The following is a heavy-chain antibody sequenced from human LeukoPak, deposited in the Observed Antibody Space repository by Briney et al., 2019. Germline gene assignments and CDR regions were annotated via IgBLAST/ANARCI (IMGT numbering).Heavy chain of an antibody. CDR1: GFAFDDYA. D-gene: IGHD3-10*01. CDR3: AKDKPVGGVIIRD. Sequence: GGSLRLSCAASGFAFDDYAMGCGRQAPGKGLEWGSSISWNSGSIGYAESVKGRFAISRDNAQPSLYLQMNSLRAEAPALYYCAKDKPVGGVIIRDWGPGTLVTVSS. V-gene: IGHV3-9*01. CDR2: ISWNSGSI. J-gene: IGHJ4*02.